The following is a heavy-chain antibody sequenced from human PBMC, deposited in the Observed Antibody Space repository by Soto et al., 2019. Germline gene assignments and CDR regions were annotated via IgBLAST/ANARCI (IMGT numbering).Heavy chain of an antibody. J-gene: IGHJ6*02. CDR2: INPNSGGT. Sequence: ASVKVSCKASGYTFTGYYMHWVRQAPGQGLEWMGWINPNSGGTNYAQKFQGRVTMTRDTSISTAYMELSRLRSDDTAVYYCARERGASVVVKAMSLCYYYYGMDVWGQGTTVTVSS. CDR1: GYTFTGYY. D-gene: IGHD2-21*01. CDR3: ARERGASVVVKAMSLCYYYYGMDV. V-gene: IGHV1-2*02.